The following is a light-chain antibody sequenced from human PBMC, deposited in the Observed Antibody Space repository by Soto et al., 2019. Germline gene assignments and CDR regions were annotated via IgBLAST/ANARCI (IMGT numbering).Light chain of an antibody. CDR2: SDT. CDR3: QVWDSGSAHVL. Sequence: SYELTQPPSVSVAPGETARISCGGNNIGSKGVHWYQQKPGQAPVLVIYSDTDLPPVIPERFSGSNSANMATLTISRVEAGDEVDYYCQVWDSGSAHVLFGGGTKVTVL. CDR1: NIGSKG. J-gene: IGLJ2*01. V-gene: IGLV3-21*01.